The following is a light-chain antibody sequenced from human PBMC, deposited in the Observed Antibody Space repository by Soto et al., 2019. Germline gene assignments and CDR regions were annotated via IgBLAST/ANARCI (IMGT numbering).Light chain of an antibody. CDR3: QQYYSTPMYT. Sequence: DIVMTQSPDSLAVSLGERATINCKSSQCVLYSSNNKNYLAWYQQKPGQPPKLLIYWASTRESGVPDRFSGSGFGTDFTLTISSLQAEDVAVYYCQQYYSTPMYTFGQGTKLEIK. V-gene: IGKV4-1*01. CDR2: WAS. J-gene: IGKJ2*01. CDR1: QCVLYSSNNKNY.